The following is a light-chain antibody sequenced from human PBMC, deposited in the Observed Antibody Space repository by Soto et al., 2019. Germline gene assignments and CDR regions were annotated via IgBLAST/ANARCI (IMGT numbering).Light chain of an antibody. CDR3: GTWDSSLSAWV. CDR2: ENN. V-gene: IGLV1-51*02. CDR1: SSNIGNNY. Sequence: QSALTQPPSVSAAPGQKVTISCSGSSSNIGNNYISWYQQLPGTAPKMIMYENNKRHSGIPDRFSGSKSGTSASLGIIGLQTGDEADYYCGTWDSSLSAWVFGGGTKLTVL. J-gene: IGLJ3*02.